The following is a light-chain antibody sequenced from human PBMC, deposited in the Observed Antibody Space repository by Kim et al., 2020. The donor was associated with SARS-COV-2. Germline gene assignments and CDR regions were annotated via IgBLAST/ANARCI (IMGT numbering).Light chain of an antibody. CDR2: QDS. J-gene: IGLJ2*01. CDR1: KLGDKY. Sequence: SYELTQPPSVSVSPGQTASITCSGDKLGDKYACWYQQKPGQSPVLVIYQDSKRPSGIPERFSGSNSGNTATLTISGTQAMDEADYYCQAWDSSTRVFDGGTQLTVL. V-gene: IGLV3-1*01. CDR3: QAWDSSTRV.